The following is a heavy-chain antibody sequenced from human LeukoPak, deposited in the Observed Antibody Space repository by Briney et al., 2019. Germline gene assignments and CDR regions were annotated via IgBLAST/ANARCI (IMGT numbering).Heavy chain of an antibody. CDR3: ARDKVGWNYRRMDV. CDR2: GHHSERS. D-gene: IGHD1-7*01. Sequence: KPSETLSLTCSVSGDSVSSTYWSWVRQPPGKGLEWIAYGHHSERSNYNPSLKCRVTISVDTSKNQFSLKLSPVTAADTAVYYCARDKVGWNYRRMDVWGQGTTVTVSS. J-gene: IGHJ6*02. V-gene: IGHV4-59*02. CDR1: GDSVSSTY.